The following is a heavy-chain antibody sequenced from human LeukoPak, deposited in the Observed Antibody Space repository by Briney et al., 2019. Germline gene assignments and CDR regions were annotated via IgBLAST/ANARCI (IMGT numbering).Heavy chain of an antibody. CDR1: GFTFDDYA. V-gene: IGHV3-9*01. Sequence: TGGSLRLSCAASGFTFDDYAMHWVRQAPGKGLEWVSGIIWNSGSIGYADSVKGRFTISRDNAKNSLYLQMNSLRAEDTAVYYCAKVGDSSGWYLQAFDIWGQGTMVTVSS. D-gene: IGHD6-19*01. J-gene: IGHJ3*02. CDR2: IIWNSGSI. CDR3: AKVGDSSGWYLQAFDI.